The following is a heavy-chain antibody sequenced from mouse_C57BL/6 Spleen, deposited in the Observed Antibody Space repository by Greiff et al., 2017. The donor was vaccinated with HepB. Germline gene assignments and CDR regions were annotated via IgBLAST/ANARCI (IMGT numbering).Heavy chain of an antibody. V-gene: IGHV5-4*01. CDR2: ISDGGSYT. J-gene: IGHJ2*01. CDR3: AREREPRDYFDY. CDR1: GFTFSSYA. Sequence: EVQWVESGGGLVKPGGSLKLSCAASGFTFSSYAMSWVRQTPEKRLEWVATISDGGSYTYYPDNVKGRFTISRDNAKNNLYLQMSHLKSEDTAMYYCAREREPRDYFDYWGQGTTLTVSS.